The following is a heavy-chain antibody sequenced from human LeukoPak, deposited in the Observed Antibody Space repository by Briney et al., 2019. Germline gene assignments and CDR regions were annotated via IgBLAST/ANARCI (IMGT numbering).Heavy chain of an antibody. CDR3: ARDKWGPQQRLDY. CDR2: INHSGST. D-gene: IGHD6-13*01. Sequence: SETLSLTCAVYGGSFSGYYWSWIRQPPGKGLEWIGEINHSGSTNYNPSLKSRVTISVDTSKNQLSLKLSSVTAADTAVYYCARDKWGPQQRLDYWGQGTLVTVSS. CDR1: GGSFSGYY. J-gene: IGHJ4*02. V-gene: IGHV4-34*01.